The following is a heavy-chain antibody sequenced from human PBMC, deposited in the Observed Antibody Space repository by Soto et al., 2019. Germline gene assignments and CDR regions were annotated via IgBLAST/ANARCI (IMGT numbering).Heavy chain of an antibody. Sequence: QVQLLRSGAEGKKPGASVKVSCKASGYTFTVYDMIWLRQAPGQGLEWMGWINPNSGGTNYAQKFQGWVTMTRDTSISKAYMELSRVRSDDAAVYYCARDGSRSPSWYYYYYYGLDLWGQGTTVSVSS. CDR1: GYTFTVYD. V-gene: IGHV1-2*04. D-gene: IGHD2-2*01. J-gene: IGHJ6*02. CDR3: ARDGSRSPSWYYYYYYGLDL. CDR2: INPNSGGT.